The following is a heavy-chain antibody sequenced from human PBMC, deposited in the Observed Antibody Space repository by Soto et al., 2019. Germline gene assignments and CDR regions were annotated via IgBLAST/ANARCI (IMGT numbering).Heavy chain of an antibody. CDR2: ISSSSSKI. D-gene: IGHD2-8*01. Sequence: GGSLRLSCAASGFTFSSYSMNWVRQAPGKGLEWVSFISSSSSKIFYADSVKGRFTISRDNAKNTLYLQMNSPRADDTAMYDCARDNGGDSGQGTLVTVSS. J-gene: IGHJ4*02. V-gene: IGHV3-48*01. CDR1: GFTFSSYS. CDR3: ARDNGGD.